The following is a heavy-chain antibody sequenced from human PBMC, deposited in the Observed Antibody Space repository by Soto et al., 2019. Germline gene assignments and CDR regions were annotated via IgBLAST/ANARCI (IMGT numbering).Heavy chain of an antibody. D-gene: IGHD6-13*01. Sequence: PGGSLRLSCAASGFTFGSYWMSWVRQAPGKGLEWVANIKQDGSEKYFVDSVKGRLTISRDNAKNSLYLQMNSLRAEDTVVYYRAKEYGDSSSWYLNVIFDYWGQGTVVTVSS. CDR1: GFTFGSYW. J-gene: IGHJ4*02. CDR3: AKEYGDSSSWYLNVIFDY. V-gene: IGHV3-7*01. CDR2: IKQDGSEK.